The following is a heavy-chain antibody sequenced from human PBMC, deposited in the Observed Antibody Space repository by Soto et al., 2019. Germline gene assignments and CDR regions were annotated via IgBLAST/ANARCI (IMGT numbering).Heavy chain of an antibody. CDR3: ARGSRSHFDWTFTPDFDY. J-gene: IGHJ4*02. Sequence: ASVKVSCKASGYTFTSYYMHWVRQAPGQGLEWMGIINPSGGSTSYAQKFQGRVTMTRDTSTSTVYMELSSLRSEDTAVYYCARGSRSHFDWTFTPDFDYWGQGTLVTVAS. CDR1: GYTFTSYY. V-gene: IGHV1-46*01. D-gene: IGHD3-9*01. CDR2: INPSGGST.